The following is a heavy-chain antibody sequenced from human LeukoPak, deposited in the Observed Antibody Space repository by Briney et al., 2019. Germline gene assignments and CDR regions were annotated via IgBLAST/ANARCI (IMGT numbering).Heavy chain of an antibody. CDR3: ARLKDIVVVPAANVGFDY. V-gene: IGHV4-59*01. J-gene: IGHJ4*02. D-gene: IGHD2-2*01. CDR2: IYYSGST. CDR1: GGSISSYY. Sequence: PSETLSLTCTVSGGSISSYYWSWIRQPPGKGLEWIGYIYYSGSTNYNPSLKSRVTISVDTSKNQFSLKLSSVTAADTAVYYCARLKDIVVVPAANVGFDYWGQGTLVTVSS.